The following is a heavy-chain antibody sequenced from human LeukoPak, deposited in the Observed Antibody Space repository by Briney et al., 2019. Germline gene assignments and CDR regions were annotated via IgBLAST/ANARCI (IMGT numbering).Heavy chain of an antibody. CDR1: GGTFSSYA. D-gene: IGHD6-13*01. CDR3: ASTHAGYSSSWYYFDY. CDR2: IIPIFGTA. J-gene: IGHJ4*02. V-gene: IGHV1-69*05. Sequence: SVKVSCKASGGTFSSYAISWVRQAPGQGLEWMGGIIPIFGTANYAQKFQGRVTITTDESTSTAYMELSSLRSEDTAVYYCASTHAGYSSSWYYFDYWGQGTLVTVSS.